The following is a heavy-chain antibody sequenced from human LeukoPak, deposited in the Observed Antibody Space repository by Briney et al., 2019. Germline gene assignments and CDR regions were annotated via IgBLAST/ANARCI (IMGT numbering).Heavy chain of an antibody. Sequence: SETLSLTCAVYGGSFSGYYWSWIRQPPGKGLEWIGEINHSGSTNYNPSLKSRVTISVDTSKNQFSLKLSSVTAADTAVYYCARDLDCTGLSCYYGMDVWGKGTTVTVSS. D-gene: IGHD2-21*02. CDR1: GGSFSGYY. V-gene: IGHV4-34*01. CDR2: INHSGST. CDR3: ARDLDCTGLSCYYGMDV. J-gene: IGHJ6*04.